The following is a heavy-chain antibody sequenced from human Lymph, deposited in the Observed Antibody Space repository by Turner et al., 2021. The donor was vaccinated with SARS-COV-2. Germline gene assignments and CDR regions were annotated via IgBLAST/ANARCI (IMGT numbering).Heavy chain of an antibody. CDR1: GGSISSGGYY. V-gene: IGHV4-31*03. Sequence: QVQLQESGPGLVKPSQTLSLTCTVSGGSISSGGYYWSWIRQHPGKGLEWIGYIYYSGSTYYHPSLKSRVTISVDTSKNQFSLKLSSVTAADTAVYYCARTYYYDSSGYYYQYYFDYWGQGTLVTVSS. CDR3: ARTYYYDSSGYYYQYYFDY. D-gene: IGHD3-22*01. CDR2: IYYSGST. J-gene: IGHJ4*02.